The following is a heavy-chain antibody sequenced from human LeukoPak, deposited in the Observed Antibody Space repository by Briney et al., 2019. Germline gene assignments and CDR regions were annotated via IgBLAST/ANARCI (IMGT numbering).Heavy chain of an antibody. V-gene: IGHV3-53*01. CDR3: ARDRRETMITFGGVMTAGWFDP. CDR2: IYSGGST. Sequence: GGSLRLSCAASGFTVSSNYMSWVRQAPGKGLEWVSVIYSGGSTYYADSVKGRFTISRENSKNTLYLQMNSLRAEDTAVYYCARDRRETMITFGGVMTAGWFDPWGQGTLVTVSS. J-gene: IGHJ5*02. D-gene: IGHD3-16*01. CDR1: GFTVSSNY.